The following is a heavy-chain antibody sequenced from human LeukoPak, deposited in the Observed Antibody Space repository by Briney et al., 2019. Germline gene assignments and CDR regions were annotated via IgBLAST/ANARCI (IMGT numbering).Heavy chain of an antibody. D-gene: IGHD3-22*01. J-gene: IGHJ4*02. Sequence: GASVKVSCKASGYTFTSYAMHWVRQAPGQRLEWMGWINAGNGNTKYSQKFQGRVTITRDTSASTAYMELSSLRSEDTAVYYCARDYYDSSGYYDYWGRGTLVTVSS. V-gene: IGHV1-3*01. CDR1: GYTFTSYA. CDR3: ARDYYDSSGYYDY. CDR2: INAGNGNT.